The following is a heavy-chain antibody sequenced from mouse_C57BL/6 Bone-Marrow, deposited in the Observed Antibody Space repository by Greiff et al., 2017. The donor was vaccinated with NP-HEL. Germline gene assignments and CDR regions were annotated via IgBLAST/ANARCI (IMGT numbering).Heavy chain of an antibody. V-gene: IGHV7-1*01. CDR2: SRNKANDYTT. Sequence: EVKVVESGGGLVQSGRSLRLSCATSGFTFSDFYMEWVRQAPGKGLEWIAASRNKANDYTTEYSASVKGRFIVSRDTSQSILYLQMNALRAEDTASYDCARDALDGYFDVWGTGTTVTVSS. CDR3: ARDALDGYFDV. CDR1: GFTFSDFY. J-gene: IGHJ1*03.